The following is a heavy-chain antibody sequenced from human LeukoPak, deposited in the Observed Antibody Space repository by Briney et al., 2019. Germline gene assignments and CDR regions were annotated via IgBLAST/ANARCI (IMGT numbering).Heavy chain of an antibody. CDR1: GXTFSSYA. Sequence: GGSLRLSWAASGXTFSSYAMSWVRQAPGKGLELVSAISGSGGSTYYADSVKGRFTISRDNSKNTLYLQMNSLRAEDTAVYYCAKSVAVAGIFDYWGQGTLVTVSS. CDR3: AKSVAVAGIFDY. V-gene: IGHV3-23*01. J-gene: IGHJ4*02. CDR2: ISGSGGST. D-gene: IGHD6-19*01.